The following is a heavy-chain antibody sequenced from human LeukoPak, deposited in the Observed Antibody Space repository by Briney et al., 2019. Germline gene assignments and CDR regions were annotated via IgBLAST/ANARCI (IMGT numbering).Heavy chain of an antibody. D-gene: IGHD3-10*01. Sequence: GGSLRLSCEASGFTFSNYWMNWVRQAPGKGLELVANINQDENEKFYVDSVKGRFTISRDNAKKSLFLQMNSLRAEDTAVYYCATDLIHYYASGAKTWGQGTLVTVSS. CDR2: INQDENEK. J-gene: IGHJ5*02. CDR1: GFTFSNYW. CDR3: ATDLIHYYASGAKT. V-gene: IGHV3-7*01.